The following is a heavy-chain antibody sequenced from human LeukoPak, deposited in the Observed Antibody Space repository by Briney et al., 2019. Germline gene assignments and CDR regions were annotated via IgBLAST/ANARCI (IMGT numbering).Heavy chain of an antibody. CDR1: GGSFSGYY. Sequence: SETLSLTCAVYGGSFSGYYWSWIRQPPGKGLEWIGEINHSGSTNYNPSLKSRVTISVDTSKNQFSLKLSSVTAADTAVYYCGRGADWDNFDYWGQGTLVTVSS. J-gene: IGHJ4*02. CDR3: GRGADWDNFDY. D-gene: IGHD1/OR15-1a*01. V-gene: IGHV4-34*01. CDR2: INHSGST.